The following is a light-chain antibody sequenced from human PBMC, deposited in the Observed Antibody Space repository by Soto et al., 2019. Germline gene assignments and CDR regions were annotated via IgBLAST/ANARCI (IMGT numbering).Light chain of an antibody. CDR3: GSFTSSSTVV. Sequence: QSVLTQPASVSGSPGQSITISCTGTSSDVGAYNYFSWYQQFPGKAPKLMIYEVSNRPSGVSNRFSGSKSGNTASLSISGLQAEDEADYYCGSFTSSSTVVFGGGTKLTVL. CDR1: SSDVGAYNY. J-gene: IGLJ2*01. V-gene: IGLV2-14*01. CDR2: EVS.